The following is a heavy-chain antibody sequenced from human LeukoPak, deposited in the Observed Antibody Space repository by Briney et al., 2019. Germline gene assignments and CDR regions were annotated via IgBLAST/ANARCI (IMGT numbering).Heavy chain of an antibody. V-gene: IGHV3-48*03. J-gene: IGHJ3*02. CDR2: ISSSGSSI. Sequence: GGSLRLSCAACGFTLYSYEVHWVRQARGEGLEWGSYISSSGSSIYYLHCVKGRFTISRDNAKISLYLPMNSVRAEDTAFYYCAREAGYYDSSGYYHDDFDIWGQGTMVTVSS. CDR1: GFTLYSYE. D-gene: IGHD3-22*01. CDR3: AREAGYYDSSGYYHDDFDI.